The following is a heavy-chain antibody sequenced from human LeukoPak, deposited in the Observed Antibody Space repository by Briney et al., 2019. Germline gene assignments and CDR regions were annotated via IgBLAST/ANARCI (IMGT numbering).Heavy chain of an antibody. CDR2: IKEDGGEK. CDR3: ARRALRYCSSTSCPAQYYGVDV. CDR1: GFIFSSYG. Sequence: PGGSLRLSCAASGFIFSSYGMSWVRQAPGKGLEWESDIKEDGGEKYYVDSVKGRFTISRDNAKNSLYLQTNSLRAEDTAVYYCARRALRYCSSTSCPAQYYGVDVWGKGTTVTVSS. J-gene: IGHJ6*04. V-gene: IGHV3-7*03. D-gene: IGHD2-2*01.